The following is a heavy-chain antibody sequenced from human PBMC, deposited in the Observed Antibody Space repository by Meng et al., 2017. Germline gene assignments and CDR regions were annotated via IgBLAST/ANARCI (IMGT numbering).Heavy chain of an antibody. CDR1: GGSFSGYY. D-gene: IGHD6-6*01. Sequence: VQHQRWGAGILKPSETLSLPCAVYGGSFSGYYWSWIRQPPGKGLEWIGEINHSGSTNYNPSLKSRVTISVDTSKNQFSLKLSSVTAADTAVYYCARRGIAARPIYYWGQGTLVTVSS. CDR2: INHSGST. V-gene: IGHV4-34*01. J-gene: IGHJ4*02. CDR3: ARRGIAARPIYY.